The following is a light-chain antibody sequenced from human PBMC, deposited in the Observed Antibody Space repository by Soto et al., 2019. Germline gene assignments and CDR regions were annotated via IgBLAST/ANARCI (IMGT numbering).Light chain of an antibody. CDR3: QQYNNWPPLT. CDR1: QSVSSN. Sequence: EIVMTQSPATLSVSPGERATLSCRASQSVSSNLAWYQQKPGQAPRLLIYGVSTRATGIPDRFSGSGSGTEFTLTISSLQSEDFAIYYCQQYNNWPPLTFGQGTK. V-gene: IGKV3-15*01. CDR2: GVS. J-gene: IGKJ1*01.